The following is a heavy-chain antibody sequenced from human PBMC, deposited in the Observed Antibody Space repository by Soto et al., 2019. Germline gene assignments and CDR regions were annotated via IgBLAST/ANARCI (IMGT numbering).Heavy chain of an antibody. CDR2: IYYSGST. CDR1: GGSISSGGYY. CDR3: ARGPGYGDSHYYYGMDV. J-gene: IGHJ6*02. Sequence: QVQLQESGPGLVKPSQTLSLTCTVSGGSISSGGYYWSWIRKHPGKGLEWIGYIYYSGSTYYNPSLKSRVTISVDTSKNQFSLKLSSVTAADTAVYYCARGPGYGDSHYYYGMDVWGQGTTVTVSS. D-gene: IGHD4-17*01. V-gene: IGHV4-31*03.